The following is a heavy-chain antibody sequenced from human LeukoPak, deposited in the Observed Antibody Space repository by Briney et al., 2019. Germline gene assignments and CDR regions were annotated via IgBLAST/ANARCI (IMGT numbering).Heavy chain of an antibody. CDR1: GGSISRSNYD. D-gene: IGHD2-15*01. Sequence: SETLSLTCSVSGGSISRSNYDWGWIRQPPGKGLELFGSNFYVGSTYYNPSLKRRDTIAVHTSRNHFSLKLSSVTAADTAVYYCARQKGPRDITSLPLMDVWGQGTTVTVSS. CDR2: NFYVGST. CDR3: ARQKGPRDITSLPLMDV. V-gene: IGHV4-39*01. J-gene: IGHJ6*02.